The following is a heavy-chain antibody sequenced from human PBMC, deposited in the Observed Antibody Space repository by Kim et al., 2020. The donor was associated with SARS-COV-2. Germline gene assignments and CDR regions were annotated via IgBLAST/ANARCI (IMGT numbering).Heavy chain of an antibody. J-gene: IGHJ6*02. CDR1: GFTFSNAW. CDR3: TTVSGLSGYDYYYYGMDV. V-gene: IGHV3-15*01. CDR2: IKSKTDGGTT. D-gene: IGHD5-12*01. Sequence: GGSLRLSCAASGFTFSNAWMSWVRQAPGKGLEWVGRIKSKTDGGTTDYAAPVKGRFTISRDDSKNTLYLQMNSLKTEDTAVYYCTTVSGLSGYDYYYYGMDVWGQGTTVTVSS.